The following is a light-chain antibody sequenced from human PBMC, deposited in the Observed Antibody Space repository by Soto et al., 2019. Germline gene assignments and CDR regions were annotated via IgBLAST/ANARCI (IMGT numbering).Light chain of an antibody. J-gene: IGLJ1*01. V-gene: IGLV2-14*01. CDR2: DVS. CDR1: SSDVGGYKF. Sequence: QSVLTQPASVSGSPGQSITNSCTGTSSDVGGYKFVSWYQQHPGKAPKFIIYDVSIRPSGVSNRFSGSKSGNTASLTISGLQAEDEADYYCSSYTSGSHYVFGTGTKVTVL. CDR3: SSYTSGSHYV.